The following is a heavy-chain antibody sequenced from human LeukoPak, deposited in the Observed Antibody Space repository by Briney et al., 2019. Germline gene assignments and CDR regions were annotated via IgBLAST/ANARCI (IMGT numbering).Heavy chain of an antibody. CDR1: GFTFQHYA. CDR3: AKDKSAFYNGYDWDLDI. Sequence: PGRSLRLSCAASGFTFQHYAIHWVRQVPGKGLEWVSGINRNSAKIGYADSVKGRFTISRGNAKNSVSLQMNSLRGEGTALYYCAKDKSAFYNGYDWDLDIWGQGTLVTVSS. V-gene: IGHV3-9*01. D-gene: IGHD5-12*01. J-gene: IGHJ4*02. CDR2: INRNSAKI.